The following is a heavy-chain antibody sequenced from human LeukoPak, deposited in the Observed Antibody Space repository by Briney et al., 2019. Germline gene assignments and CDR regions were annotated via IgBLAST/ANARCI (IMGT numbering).Heavy chain of an antibody. V-gene: IGHV1-2*02. D-gene: IGHD2-2*01. CDR3: ARDEGPPLPGDIVVVPAAIGDY. CDR1: GYTFTGYY. CDR2: INPNSGGT. J-gene: IGHJ4*02. Sequence: ASVKVSCKASGYTFTGYYMHWVRQAPGQGLEWMGWINPNSGGTNYAQKFQGRVTMTRDTSISTAYMELSRLRSDDTAVYYCARDEGPPLPGDIVVVPAAIGDYWGQGTLVTVSS.